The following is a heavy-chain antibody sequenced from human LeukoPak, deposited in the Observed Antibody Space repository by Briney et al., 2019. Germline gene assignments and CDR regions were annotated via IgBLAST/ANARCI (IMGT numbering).Heavy chain of an antibody. J-gene: IGHJ4*02. CDR1: GFTFSSYS. V-gene: IGHV3-21*01. Sequence: PGGSLRLSCAASGFTFSSYSMNWVRQAPGKGLEWVSSISSSSSYIYYADSVKGRFTISRDSSKNTVYLQMNNLRAEDTALYYCARDQSGTYCVDYWGQGALVTVSS. CDR2: ISSSSSYI. CDR3: ARDQSGTYCVDY. D-gene: IGHD1-26*01.